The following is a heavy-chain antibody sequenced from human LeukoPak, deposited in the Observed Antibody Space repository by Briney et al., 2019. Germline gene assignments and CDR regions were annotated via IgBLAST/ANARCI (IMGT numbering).Heavy chain of an antibody. CDR2: ISSSGSTI. CDR3: ASRQWYSAFDI. J-gene: IGHJ3*02. CDR1: GFTLSGYY. Sequence: GGSLRLSCAASGFTLSGYYMSWIRQAPGKGLEWVSYISSSGSTIYYADSVKGRFTISRDNAKNSLYLQMNSLRAEDTAVYYCASRQWYSAFDIWGQGTMVTVSS. D-gene: IGHD4/OR15-4a*01. V-gene: IGHV3-11*01.